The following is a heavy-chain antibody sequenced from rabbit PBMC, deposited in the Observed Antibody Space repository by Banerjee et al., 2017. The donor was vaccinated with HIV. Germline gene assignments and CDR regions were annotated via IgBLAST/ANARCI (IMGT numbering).Heavy chain of an antibody. CDR1: GFSFSSSYY. CDR2: IYAGSSGST. V-gene: IGHV1S45*01. CDR3: ARYSSGWNYFTL. D-gene: IGHD4-1*01. Sequence: QEQLEESGGDLVKPEGSLTLTCTASGFSFSSSYYMCWVRQAPGKGLEWIACIYAGSSGSTDYASWVNGRFTISRNTNQNTVTLQMTSLTGADTATYFCARYSSGWNYFTLWGQGTLVTVS. J-gene: IGHJ4*01.